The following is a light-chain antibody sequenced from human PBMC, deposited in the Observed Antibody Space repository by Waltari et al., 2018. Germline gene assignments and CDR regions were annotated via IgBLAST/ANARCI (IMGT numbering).Light chain of an antibody. CDR1: SSDVGRYTY. J-gene: IGLJ3*02. CDR2: DVN. CDR3: SSYTADTTRV. Sequence: SCSGTSSDVGRYTYVSWFQQLPGKAPKLMIYDVNNRPSGVSTRFSGSKSGNTASLTISGLQAEDEADYYCSSYTADTTRVFGGGTKLTVL. V-gene: IGLV2-14*03.